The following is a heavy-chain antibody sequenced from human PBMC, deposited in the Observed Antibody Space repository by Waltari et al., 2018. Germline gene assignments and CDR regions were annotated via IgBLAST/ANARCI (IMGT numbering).Heavy chain of an antibody. V-gene: IGHV3-23*04. Sequence: EARLEESGGGLEQPGKSLRLSCSASGFTFSLYSMTWVRQAPGKGVEWVSSISDDGQTSFYADSVKGRCIISRDNSKSTLFLHLNSLRGDDTARYYCAKGIRATATYFYMDVWGKGTTVTVSS. CDR2: ISDDGQTS. D-gene: IGHD3-10*01. CDR1: GFTFSLYS. CDR3: AKGIRATATYFYMDV. J-gene: IGHJ6*03.